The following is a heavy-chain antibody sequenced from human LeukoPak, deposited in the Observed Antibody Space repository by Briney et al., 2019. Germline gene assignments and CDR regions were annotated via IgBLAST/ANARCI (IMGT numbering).Heavy chain of an antibody. J-gene: IGHJ3*02. CDR1: GFTFSSYS. CDR3: AREDILTGYDAFDI. Sequence: GGSLRLSCAASGFTFSSYSMNWVRQAPGKGLEWVSSISSRSSYIYYADSVKGRFTISRDNANNSLYLQMNSLRAEDTAVYYCAREDILTGYDAFDIWGQGTMVTVSS. V-gene: IGHV3-21*01. CDR2: ISSRSSYI. D-gene: IGHD3-9*01.